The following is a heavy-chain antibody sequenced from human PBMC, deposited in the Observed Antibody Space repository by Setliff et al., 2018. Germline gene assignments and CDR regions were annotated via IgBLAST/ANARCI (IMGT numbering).Heavy chain of an antibody. V-gene: IGHV1-69*05. D-gene: IGHD2-15*01. J-gene: IGHJ5*02. CDR2: IIPMFGTP. CDR3: ARSPAVLGIVYLDP. CDR1: GGTFSNYA. Sequence: GASVKVSCKASGGTFSNYAISWVRQAPGQGLEWMGGIIPMFGTPAYAQKFQDRVTITTDESTSTAYMELDSLRSEDTAVYYCARSPAVLGIVYLDPWGQGTLVTV.